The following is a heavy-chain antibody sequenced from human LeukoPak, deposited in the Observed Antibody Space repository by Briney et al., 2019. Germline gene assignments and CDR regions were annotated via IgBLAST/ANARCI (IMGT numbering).Heavy chain of an antibody. V-gene: IGHV3-23*01. CDR1: GFTLSSYA. D-gene: IGHD6-13*01. CDR3: AKDLAFIAAAGTSM. CDR2: ISVSGNT. Sequence: GGSLRLSCAASGFTLSSYAMSWVRQGPGKGLEWVSAISVSGNTYHADSVKGRFTISRDNSKNTLYLQMNSLRAEDTAVYYCAKDLAFIAAAGTSMWGQGTLVTVSS. J-gene: IGHJ4*02.